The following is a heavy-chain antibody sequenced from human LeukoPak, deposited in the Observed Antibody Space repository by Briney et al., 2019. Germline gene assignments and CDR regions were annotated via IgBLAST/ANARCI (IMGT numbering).Heavy chain of an antibody. Sequence: SETLSLTCAVYGGSFSGYYWSWIRQPPGKGLEWIGEINHSGSTNYNPSLKSRVTISVDTSKNQFSLKLSSVTAADTAVYYCARDLRTVIGWYFDLWGRGTLVTVSS. CDR3: ARDLRTVIGWYFDL. CDR1: GGSFSGYY. D-gene: IGHD4-17*01. CDR2: INHSGST. J-gene: IGHJ2*01. V-gene: IGHV4-34*01.